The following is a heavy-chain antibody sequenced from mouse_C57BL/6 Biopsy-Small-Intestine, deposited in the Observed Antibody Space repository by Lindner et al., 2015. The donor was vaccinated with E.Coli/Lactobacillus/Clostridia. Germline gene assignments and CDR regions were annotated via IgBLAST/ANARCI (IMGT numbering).Heavy chain of an antibody. V-gene: IGHV1-4*01. J-gene: IGHJ4*01. CDR1: GFIFNNFG. CDR2: ISTNNGKT. Sequence: SVKVSCKTSGFIFNNFGISWVRQAPGQGLEWMGRISTNNGKTDYAQKFQDRVTMTTDTSATTAYMELRNLRSDDTAVYYCARGGVLLSSFDYFNYWGQGTLVTVSS. D-gene: IGHD2-13*01. CDR3: ARGGVLLSSFDYFNY.